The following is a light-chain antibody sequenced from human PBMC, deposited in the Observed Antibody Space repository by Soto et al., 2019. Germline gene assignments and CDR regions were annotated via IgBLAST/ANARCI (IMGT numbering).Light chain of an antibody. V-gene: IGLV2-14*01. CDR1: SSDVGAYNR. CDR2: EVS. CDR3: ASYTSSGTRV. Sequence: QSALTQPASVSGSPGQSITISCTGTSSDVGAYNRVSWSQQHPGEVPKLIIYEVSKRPSGVSNRFSGSRSGNTASLTISGLQAEDEADYYCASYTSSGTRVFGTGTKLTVL. J-gene: IGLJ1*01.